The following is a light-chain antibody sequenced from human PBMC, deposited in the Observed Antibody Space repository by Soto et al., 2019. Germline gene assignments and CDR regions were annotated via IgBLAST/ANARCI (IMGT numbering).Light chain of an antibody. CDR2: DVN. CDR3: CSYAGSYTLV. Sequence: GSPGQAVTISCTVTISDVGGYNYVSWYQQHPGKAPKLMIYDVNKRPSGVPDRFSGSKSGNTASLTISGLQAEDEADYYCCSYAGSYTLVFGTGTKVTVL. J-gene: IGLJ1*01. CDR1: ISDVGGYNY. V-gene: IGLV2-11*01.